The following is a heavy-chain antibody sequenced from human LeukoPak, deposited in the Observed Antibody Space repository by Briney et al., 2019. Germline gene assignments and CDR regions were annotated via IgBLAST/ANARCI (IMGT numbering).Heavy chain of an antibody. Sequence: GASVKVSCKASGGTFSSYAISWARQAPGQGLEWMGGIIPIFGTANYAQRFQGRVTITADESTSTAYMELSSLRSEDTAVYYCAREFEYSSSSASDAFDIWGQGTMVTVSS. D-gene: IGHD6-6*01. CDR1: GGTFSSYA. J-gene: IGHJ3*02. CDR2: IIPIFGTA. V-gene: IGHV1-69*13. CDR3: AREFEYSSSSASDAFDI.